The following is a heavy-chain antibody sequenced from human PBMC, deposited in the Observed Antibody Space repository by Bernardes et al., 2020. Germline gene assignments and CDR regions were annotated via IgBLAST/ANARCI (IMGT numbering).Heavy chain of an antibody. CDR1: GGSISSSNW. CDR3: ARSKGPSKNAFDI. J-gene: IGHJ3*02. Sequence: SETLSLTCAVSGGSISSSNWWSWVRQPPGKGLEWIGEIYHSGSTNYNPSLKSRVTISVDKSKNQFSLKLSSVTAADTAVYYCARSKGPSKNAFDIWGQGTMVTVSS. CDR2: IYHSGST. V-gene: IGHV4-4*02.